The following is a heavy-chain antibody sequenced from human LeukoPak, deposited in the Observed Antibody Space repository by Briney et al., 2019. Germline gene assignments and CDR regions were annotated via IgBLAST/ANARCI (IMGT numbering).Heavy chain of an antibody. J-gene: IGHJ4*02. CDR2: IYYSGST. CDR3: ARVRTHYGDYAFLDY. Sequence: SETLSLTCTVSGGSISSYYWSWIRQPPGKGLEWIGYIYYSGSTNYNPSLKSRVTISVDTSKNQFSLKLSSVTAADTAVYYCARVRTHYGDYAFLDYWGQGTLVTVSS. CDR1: GGSISSYY. D-gene: IGHD4-17*01. V-gene: IGHV4-59*01.